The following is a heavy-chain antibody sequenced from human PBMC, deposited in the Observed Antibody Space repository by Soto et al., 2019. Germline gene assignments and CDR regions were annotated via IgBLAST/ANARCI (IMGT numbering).Heavy chain of an antibody. V-gene: IGHV3-53*01. Sequence: GWSLRLSCAASGFTVSSNYMSWVRQAPGKGLEWVSVIYSGGSTYYADSVKGRFTISRDNSKNTLYLQMNSLRAEDTAVYYCAIGVEYSSPPGYWGQGTLVTVSS. CDR2: IYSGGST. J-gene: IGHJ4*02. CDR3: AIGVEYSSPPGY. D-gene: IGHD6-6*01. CDR1: GFTVSSNY.